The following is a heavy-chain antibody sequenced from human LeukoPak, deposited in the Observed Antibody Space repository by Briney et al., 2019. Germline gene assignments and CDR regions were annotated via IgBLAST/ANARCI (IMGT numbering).Heavy chain of an antibody. CDR1: GYTFTGYY. Sequence: ASVKVSCKASGYTFTGYYMHWVRQAPGQGLEWMGWINPNSGGTNYAQKFQGRVTMTRDTSISTAYMELSRLRSDDTAVYYCARAAGYNPLDAFGIWGQGTMVTVSS. CDR3: ARAAGYNPLDAFGI. D-gene: IGHD5-24*01. V-gene: IGHV1-2*02. J-gene: IGHJ3*02. CDR2: INPNSGGT.